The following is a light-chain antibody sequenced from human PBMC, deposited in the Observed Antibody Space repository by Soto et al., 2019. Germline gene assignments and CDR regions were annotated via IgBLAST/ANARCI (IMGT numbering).Light chain of an antibody. J-gene: IGKJ5*01. CDR1: QSISYY. CDR2: AAS. V-gene: IGKV1-39*01. Sequence: DIQLTQSPSSLSASVGDRVNITCRASQSISYYLNWYQQKPGKAPKLLIYAASSLQSGVPSRFSGSGSGAEFNLTISSLQPEHFAIYNCQHSYDNPPVTFGQGTRLEIK. CDR3: QHSYDNPPVT.